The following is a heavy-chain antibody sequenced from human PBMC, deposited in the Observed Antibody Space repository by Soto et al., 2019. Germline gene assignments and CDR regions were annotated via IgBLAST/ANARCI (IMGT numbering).Heavy chain of an antibody. Sequence: QVQLVESGGGVVQPGRSLRLSCAASGFTFSSYAMYWVRQAPGKGLEWVAVISYDGSNKYYADSVKGRFTISRDNSKNTLYLQMNSLRAEDTAVYYCAKDRLLLILGYYFDYWGQGTLVTVSS. J-gene: IGHJ4*02. CDR2: ISYDGSNK. CDR1: GFTFSSYA. D-gene: IGHD5-12*01. CDR3: AKDRLLLILGYYFDY. V-gene: IGHV3-30*04.